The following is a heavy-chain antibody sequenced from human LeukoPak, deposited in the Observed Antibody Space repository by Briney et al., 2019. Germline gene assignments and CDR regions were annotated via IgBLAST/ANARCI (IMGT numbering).Heavy chain of an antibody. CDR2: IYYTGNT. V-gene: IGHV4-61*08. CDR3: ARHCSGDNCYFYGMDV. Sequence: SETLSLTCAVSGGSISSGGYSWSWIRQPPGKGLEWIGYIYYTGNTNYNPSLKSRVTISIDTSKNQISLKLSSVTAADTAVYYCARHCSGDNCYFYGMDVWGQGTTVTVSS. CDR1: GGSISSGGYS. D-gene: IGHD2-15*01. J-gene: IGHJ6*02.